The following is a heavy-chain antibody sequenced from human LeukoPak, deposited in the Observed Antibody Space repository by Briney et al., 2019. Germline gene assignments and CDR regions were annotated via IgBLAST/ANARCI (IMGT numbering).Heavy chain of an antibody. J-gene: IGHJ3*02. CDR1: GYTFTHYG. Sequence: PGGSLRLSCVISGYTFTHYGFHWVRQAPGKALEGVAYISYDGNNKYEDSVKGRFTISRDNSKSTLHLQMNGLRAEDTAVYYCASRTGTGYSYGLDAFDIWGQGTMVTVSS. CDR3: ASRTGTGYSYGLDAFDI. D-gene: IGHD5-18*01. CDR2: ISYDGNN. V-gene: IGHV3-30*03.